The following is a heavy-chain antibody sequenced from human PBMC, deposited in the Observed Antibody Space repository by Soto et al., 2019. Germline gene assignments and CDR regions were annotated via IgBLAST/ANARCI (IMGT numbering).Heavy chain of an antibody. CDR1: GSTFTSYD. CDR2: MNPNSGNT. J-gene: IGHJ5*02. V-gene: IGHV1-8*01. Sequence: ASVKVSCKASGSTFTSYDINWVRQATGQGLEWMGWMNPNSGNTGYAQKFQGRVTMTRNTSISTAYMELSSLRSEDTAVYYCARAGCSSTSCYEYNWFDPWGQGTLVTVSS. CDR3: ARAGCSSTSCYEYNWFDP. D-gene: IGHD2-2*01.